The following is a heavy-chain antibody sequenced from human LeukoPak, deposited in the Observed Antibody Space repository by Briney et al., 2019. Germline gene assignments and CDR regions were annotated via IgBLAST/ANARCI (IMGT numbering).Heavy chain of an antibody. CDR1: GFTFSSYW. CDR2: IKEDGSEK. J-gene: IGHJ4*02. V-gene: IGHV3-7*01. CDR3: ARDYYDSSGYYYGFDY. Sequence: GGSLRLSCTASGFTFSSYWMNWVRQAPGKGLEWVANIKEDGSEKYYVDSVKGRFTISRDNAKNSLYLQMNSLRAEDTAVYYCARDYYDSSGYYYGFDYWGQGTLVTVSS. D-gene: IGHD3-22*01.